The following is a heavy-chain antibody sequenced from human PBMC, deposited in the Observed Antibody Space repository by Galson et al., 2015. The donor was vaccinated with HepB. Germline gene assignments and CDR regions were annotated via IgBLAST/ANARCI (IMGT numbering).Heavy chain of an antibody. V-gene: IGHV3-72*01. D-gene: IGHD4-17*01. CDR3: ARGLYGDRFDY. Sequence: SLRLSCAASGFTFSDHYMDWVRQAPGKGLEWVGRTRNKANSYTTEYAASVKGRFTISRDDSKNSLYLQMNSLKTEDTAVYYCARGLYGDRFDYWGQGTLVTVSS. J-gene: IGHJ4*02. CDR1: GFTFSDHY. CDR2: TRNKANSYTT.